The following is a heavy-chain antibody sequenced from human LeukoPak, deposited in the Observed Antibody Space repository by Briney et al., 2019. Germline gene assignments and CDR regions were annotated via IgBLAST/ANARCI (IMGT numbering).Heavy chain of an antibody. J-gene: IGHJ4*02. CDR2: IYYSGST. Sequence: SETLSLTCTVSGYSISSGYYWGWIRPPPGKGLEWIGYIYYSGSTNYNPSLKSRVTFSVDTSKNQFSLKLISVTAADTAVYYCARVKGVVTAILDYWGQGTLVTVSS. CDR1: GYSISSGYY. V-gene: IGHV4-38-2*02. CDR3: ARVKGVVTAILDY. D-gene: IGHD2-21*02.